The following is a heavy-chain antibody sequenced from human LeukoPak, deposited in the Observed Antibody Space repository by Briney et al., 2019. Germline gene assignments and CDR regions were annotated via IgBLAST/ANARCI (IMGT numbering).Heavy chain of an antibody. CDR1: GHTFTSYY. V-gene: IGHV1-46*01. CDR2: INPSASST. Sequence: ASVKASCKASGHTFTSYYMHCVRPAPGQGLEWMGIINPSASSTSYAQKFQGRVTMTRDTSTTTVYMELSSLRCEGTAVQYCGRGGLQLLAPRDYWGQGTLVTVSS. CDR3: GRGGLQLLAPRDY. D-gene: IGHD5-18*01. J-gene: IGHJ4*02.